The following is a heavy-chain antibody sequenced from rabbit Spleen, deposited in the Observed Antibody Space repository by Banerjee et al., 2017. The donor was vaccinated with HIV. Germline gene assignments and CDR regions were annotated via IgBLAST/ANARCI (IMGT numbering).Heavy chain of an antibody. D-gene: IGHD8-1*01. CDR1: GFSFSSSDY. Sequence: QSLEESGGDLVKPGASLTLTCTASGFSFSSSDYICWVRQAPGKGLEWIACIDAGSSGFTYFATWAKGRFTISKTSSTTVTLQMTRLTAADTATYFCARDTGSSFSSYGMDLWGPGHPGHRL. CDR2: IDAGSSGFT. V-gene: IGHV1S40*01. J-gene: IGHJ6*01. CDR3: ARDTGSSFSSYGMDL.